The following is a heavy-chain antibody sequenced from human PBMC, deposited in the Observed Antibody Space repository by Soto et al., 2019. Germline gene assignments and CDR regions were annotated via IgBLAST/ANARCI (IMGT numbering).Heavy chain of an antibody. CDR2: IYYSGST. V-gene: IGHV4-59*01. CDR3: ARGGRWLQLTLWHAFDI. J-gene: IGHJ3*02. D-gene: IGHD5-12*01. Sequence: QVQLQESGPGLVKPSETLSLTCTVSGGSISSYYWSWIRQPPGKGLEWIGYIYYSGSTNYNPSLKSRVTISVDTSKNQFSLKLSSVTAADTAVYYCARGGRWLQLTLWHAFDIWGQGTMVTVSS. CDR1: GGSISSYY.